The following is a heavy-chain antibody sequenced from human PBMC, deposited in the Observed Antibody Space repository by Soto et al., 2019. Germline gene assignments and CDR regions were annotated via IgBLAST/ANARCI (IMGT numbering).Heavy chain of an antibody. Sequence: SVKVSCKASGGTFSSYAISWVLQAPGQGLEWVGGIIPIFGTANYAQKFQGRVTITADESTSTAYMELSSLRSEDTAVYYCASGYSSSWYPDRFGYWGQGTLVTVSS. V-gene: IGHV1-69*13. CDR2: IIPIFGTA. CDR3: ASGYSSSWYPDRFGY. D-gene: IGHD6-13*01. J-gene: IGHJ4*02. CDR1: GGTFSSYA.